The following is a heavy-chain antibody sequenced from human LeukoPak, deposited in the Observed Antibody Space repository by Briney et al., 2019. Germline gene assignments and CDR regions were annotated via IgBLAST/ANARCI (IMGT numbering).Heavy chain of an antibody. J-gene: IGHJ6*03. Sequence: GGSLRLSCAASGFTFDDYGMSWVRQAPGKGLEWVSGINWNGGNIGYADSVKGRFTISRDNAKNSLYLQMNSLRAEDTALYYCARSWVGGSPYYYYYMDVWGKGTTVTVSS. D-gene: IGHD2-15*01. CDR1: GFTFDDYG. V-gene: IGHV3-20*04. CDR2: INWNGGNI. CDR3: ARSWVGGSPYYYYYMDV.